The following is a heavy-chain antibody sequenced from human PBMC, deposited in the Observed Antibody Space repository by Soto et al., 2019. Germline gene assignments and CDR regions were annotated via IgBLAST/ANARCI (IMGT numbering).Heavy chain of an antibody. CDR1: GFTFSSYW. D-gene: IGHD2-2*01. Sequence: GGSLRLSCAASGFTFSSYWMSWVRQAPGKGLEWVANIKQDGSEKYYVDSVKGRFTISRDNAKNSLYLQMNSLRAEDTAVYYCAKILGYCSSTSCYGGNDYWGQGTLVTVSS. CDR2: IKQDGSEK. V-gene: IGHV3-7*05. J-gene: IGHJ4*02. CDR3: AKILGYCSSTSCYGGNDY.